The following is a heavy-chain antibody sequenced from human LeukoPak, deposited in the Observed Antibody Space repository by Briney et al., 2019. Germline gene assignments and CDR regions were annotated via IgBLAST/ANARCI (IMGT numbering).Heavy chain of an antibody. D-gene: IGHD2-15*01. Sequence: GASVKVSCKASGYTFTSYGISWVRQAPGQGLEWMGWISAYNGNTNYAQKLQGRVTMTTDTSTSTAYMELSSLRSEDTAVYYCASSAVGIPLNWFDPWGQGTLVTVSS. CDR2: ISAYNGNT. CDR1: GYTFTSYG. J-gene: IGHJ5*02. CDR3: ASSAVGIPLNWFDP. V-gene: IGHV1-18*01.